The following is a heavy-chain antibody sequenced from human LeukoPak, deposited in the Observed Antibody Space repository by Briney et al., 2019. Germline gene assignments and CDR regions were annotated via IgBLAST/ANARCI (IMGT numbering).Heavy chain of an antibody. CDR3: AKGAEGRISPYYFDY. J-gene: IGHJ4*02. D-gene: IGHD2-15*01. Sequence: PGGSLRLSCAASGFTFSNYPMYWVRQAPGKGLEWVTVISYDGSNTFYGDSVKGRFTISRDNSKNTLYLQMNSLRAEDTAVYYCAKGAEGRISPYYFDYWGQGTLVTVSS. V-gene: IGHV3-30*04. CDR2: ISYDGSNT. CDR1: GFTFSNYP.